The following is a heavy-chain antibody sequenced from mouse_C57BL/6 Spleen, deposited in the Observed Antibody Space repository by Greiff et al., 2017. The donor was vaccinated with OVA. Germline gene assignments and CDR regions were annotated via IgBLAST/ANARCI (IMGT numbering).Heavy chain of an antibody. D-gene: IGHD1-1*01. CDR1: GYSITSGYY. CDR3: ARVWDYYGSSYWYFDV. V-gene: IGHV3-6*01. Sequence: EVQLQESGPGLVKPSQSLSLTCSVTGYSITSGYYWNWIRQFPGNKLEWMGYISYDGSNNYNPSLKNRISITRDTSKNQFFLKLNSVTTEDTATYYCARVWDYYGSSYWYFDVWGTGTTVTVSS. CDR2: ISYDGSN. J-gene: IGHJ1*03.